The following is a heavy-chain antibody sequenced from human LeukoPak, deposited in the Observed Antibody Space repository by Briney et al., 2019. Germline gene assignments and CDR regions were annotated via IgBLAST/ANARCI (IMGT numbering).Heavy chain of an antibody. Sequence: PSETLSLTCTVSGGSISSSSYYWGWIRQPPGKGLEWIGSIYYSGSTYYNPSLKSRVTISVDTSKNQFSLKLSSVTAADTAVYYCARRTREVDPWGQGTLVTVSS. CDR1: GGSISSSSYY. V-gene: IGHV4-39*01. CDR2: IYYSGST. J-gene: IGHJ5*02. CDR3: ARRTREVDP. D-gene: IGHD1-26*01.